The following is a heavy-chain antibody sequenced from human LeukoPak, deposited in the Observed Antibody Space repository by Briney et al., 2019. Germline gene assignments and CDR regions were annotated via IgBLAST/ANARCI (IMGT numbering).Heavy chain of an antibody. J-gene: IGHJ4*02. CDR2: ISGDGGST. V-gene: IGHV3-43*02. CDR3: AKDIHYDYVWGSLDY. D-gene: IGHD3-16*01. CDR1: GFTFDDYA. Sequence: GGSLRLSCAASGFTFDDYAMHWVRQAPGKGLEWVSLISGDGGSTYYADSVKGRFTISRDNSKSSLYLQMNSLRTEDTALYYCAKDIHYDYVWGSLDYWGQGTLVTVSS.